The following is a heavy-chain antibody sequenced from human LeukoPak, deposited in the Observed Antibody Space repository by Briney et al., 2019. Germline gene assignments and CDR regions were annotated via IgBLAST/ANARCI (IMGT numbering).Heavy chain of an antibody. CDR1: GGSISSGSYY. Sequence: SQTLSLTCTVSGGSISSGSYYWSWIRQPAGKGLEWIGRIYTSGSTNYNPSLKSRVTISVDTSKNQFSLKLSSVTAADTAVYYCASFGGYSYGYDYWGQGTLVTVSS. V-gene: IGHV4-61*02. CDR2: IYTSGST. D-gene: IGHD5-18*01. CDR3: ASFGGYSYGYDY. J-gene: IGHJ4*02.